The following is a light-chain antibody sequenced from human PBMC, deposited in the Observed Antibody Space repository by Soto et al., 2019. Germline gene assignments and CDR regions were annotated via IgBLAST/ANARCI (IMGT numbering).Light chain of an antibody. CDR3: SSYTRNTALV. CDR1: SIDIGPYDY. V-gene: IGLV2-14*01. CDR2: EVT. J-gene: IGLJ1*01. Sequence: QSVLTQPASVSGSPGQSITISCTGTSIDIGPYDYVSWYQQHPGKAPKLMIYEVTNRPSGVSHRFSGSKSGSTASLTISGLQAEDEADYYFSSYTRNTALVFGPGTKLTVL.